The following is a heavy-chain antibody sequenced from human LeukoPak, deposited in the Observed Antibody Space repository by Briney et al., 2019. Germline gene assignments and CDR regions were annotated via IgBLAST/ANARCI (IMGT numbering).Heavy chain of an antibody. CDR1: GFTFSDYW. J-gene: IGHJ3*02. CDR2: TKQDGSEK. D-gene: IGHD3-22*01. Sequence: GGSLRLSCAASGFTFSDYWMSWVRQAPGKGLEWVANTKQDGSEKYYVDSVKGRFTISRDNAKNSLYLQMNSLRAEDTAVYYCARGDYYDSSGFYHDAFDIWGQGTMVTVSS. CDR3: ARGDYYDSSGFYHDAFDI. V-gene: IGHV3-7*01.